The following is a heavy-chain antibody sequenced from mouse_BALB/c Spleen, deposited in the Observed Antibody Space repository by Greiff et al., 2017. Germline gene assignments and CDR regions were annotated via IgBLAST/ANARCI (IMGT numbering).Heavy chain of an antibody. CDR2: IRNKANGYTT. J-gene: IGHJ3*01. V-gene: IGHV7-3*02. D-gene: IGHD5-5*01. CDR1: GFTFTAYY. CDR3: ARDLPLFAY. Sequence: EVKLVESGGGLVQPGGSLRLSCATSGFTFTAYYMSWVRQPPGKALEWLGFIRNKANGYTTEYSASVKGRFTISRDNSQSILYLQMNTLRAEDSATYYCARDLPLFAYWGQGTLVTVSA.